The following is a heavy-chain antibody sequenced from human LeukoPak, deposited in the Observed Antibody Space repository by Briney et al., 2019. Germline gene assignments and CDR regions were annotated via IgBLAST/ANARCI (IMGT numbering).Heavy chain of an antibody. D-gene: IGHD2-2*01. V-gene: IGHV3-30*18. Sequence: GRSLRLSCAASGFTFSSYGMHWVRQAPGKGLEWVAVISYDGSNKYYADSVKGRFTISRDNSKNTLYLQMNSLRAEDTAVYYCAKERVVVPAAIGYYYYGMDVWGQGTTVTVSS. CDR1: GFTFSSYG. J-gene: IGHJ6*02. CDR3: AKERVVVPAAIGYYYYGMDV. CDR2: ISYDGSNK.